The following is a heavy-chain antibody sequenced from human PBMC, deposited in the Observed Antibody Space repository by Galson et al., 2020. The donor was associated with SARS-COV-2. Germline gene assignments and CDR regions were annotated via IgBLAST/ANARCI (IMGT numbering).Heavy chain of an antibody. Sequence: SETLSLTCAVSGGSISSGGYSWSWIRQPPGKGLEWIGYIYHSGSTYYNPSLKSRVTISVDRSKNQFSLKLSSVTAADTAVYYCAKGIAVAANYWYFDLWGRGTLVTVSS. CDR2: IYHSGST. D-gene: IGHD6-19*01. V-gene: IGHV4-30-2*01. CDR3: AKGIAVAANYWYFDL. CDR1: GGSISSGGYS. J-gene: IGHJ2*01.